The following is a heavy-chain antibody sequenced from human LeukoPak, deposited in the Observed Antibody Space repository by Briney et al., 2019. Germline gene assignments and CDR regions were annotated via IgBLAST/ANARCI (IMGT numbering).Heavy chain of an antibody. CDR2: ISYDGSNK. CDR1: GFTFSSYA. CDR3: ARDLLGGYYSIKSGYFDY. D-gene: IGHD3-22*01. V-gene: IGHV3-30*04. J-gene: IGHJ4*02. Sequence: PGGSLRLSCAASGFTFSSYAMHWVRQAPGKGLEWVAVISYDGSNKYYADSVKGRFTISRDNSKNTLYLQMNSLRAEDTAVYYCARDLLGGYYSIKSGYFDYWGQGTLVTVSS.